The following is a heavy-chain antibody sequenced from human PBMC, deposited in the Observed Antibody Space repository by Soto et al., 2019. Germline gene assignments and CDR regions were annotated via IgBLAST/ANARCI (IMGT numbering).Heavy chain of an antibody. V-gene: IGHV4-31*03. CDR3: ARASDALVPAAIGWFDP. CDR1: GGSISSGGYY. J-gene: IGHJ5*02. Sequence: TSETLSLTCTVSGGSISSGGYYWSWIRQHPGKGLEWIGYIYYSGSTYYNPSLKSRVTISVDTSKNQFSLKLSSVTAADTAVYYCARASDALVPAAIGWFDPWGQGTLVTVSS. CDR2: IYYSGST. D-gene: IGHD2-2*01.